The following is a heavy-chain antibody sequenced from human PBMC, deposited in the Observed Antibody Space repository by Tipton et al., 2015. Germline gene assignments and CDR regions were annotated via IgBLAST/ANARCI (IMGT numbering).Heavy chain of an antibody. Sequence: TLSLTCTVSGGYISDYFWNWIRQTPGKGLEWIGHIDDSGSTYYNPSLKSRLSISVDTSNNRFSLRLTSVTAADTAVYFCARELITGAPLDVWGQGTTVTVS. V-gene: IGHV4-59*06. CDR1: GGYISDYF. CDR3: ARELITGAPLDV. CDR2: IDDSGST. J-gene: IGHJ6*02. D-gene: IGHD7-27*01.